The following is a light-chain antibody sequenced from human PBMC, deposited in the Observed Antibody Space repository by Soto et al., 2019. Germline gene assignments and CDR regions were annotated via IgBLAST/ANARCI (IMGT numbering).Light chain of an antibody. CDR1: QSVSSY. J-gene: IGKJ5*01. CDR3: QQRTDWSMT. V-gene: IGKV3-11*01. CDR2: GAS. Sequence: EVVLTQSPSTLSLSPGERATLSCRASQSVSSYLAWYQQRHGQAPRLLIYGASNRATGIPARFSDSVSGTDFTLTISSLEAEDFVVYNCQQRTDWSMTYGQGTRLESK.